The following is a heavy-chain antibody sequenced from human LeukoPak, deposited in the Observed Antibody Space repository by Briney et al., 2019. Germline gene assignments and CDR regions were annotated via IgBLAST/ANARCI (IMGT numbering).Heavy chain of an antibody. CDR1: GYTFTGYY. Sequence: ASVKVSCKASGYTFTGYYMHWVRQAPGQGLEWMGWINPNSGGTNYAQKFQGRVTMTRDTSISTAYMELSRLRSDDTAVYYCARAPGVMVGGGLGAFDIGGQGTMVTVSS. D-gene: IGHD3-10*01. V-gene: IGHV1-2*02. CDR2: INPNSGGT. J-gene: IGHJ3*02. CDR3: ARAPGVMVGGGLGAFDI.